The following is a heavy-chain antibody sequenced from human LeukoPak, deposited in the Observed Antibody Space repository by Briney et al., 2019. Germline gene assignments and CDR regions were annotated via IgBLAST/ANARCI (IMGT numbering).Heavy chain of an antibody. Sequence: ASVKVSCKTSGYTFTGYYMHWVRQAPGQGLEWMGWINPNSGGTNYAQKFQGRVTMTRDTSISTAYLQWSSLKASDTAMYYCARPRAVSGNYYLDAFDIWGQGTMVTVSS. CDR1: GYTFTGYY. CDR3: ARPRAVSGNYYLDAFDI. CDR2: INPNSGGT. J-gene: IGHJ3*02. D-gene: IGHD1-26*01. V-gene: IGHV1-2*02.